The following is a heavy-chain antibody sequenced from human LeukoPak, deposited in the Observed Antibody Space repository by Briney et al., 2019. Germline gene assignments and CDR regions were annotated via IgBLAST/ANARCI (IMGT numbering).Heavy chain of an antibody. CDR2: INGRADEA. V-gene: IGHV3-23*01. CDR1: GFTFSNYG. D-gene: IGHD6-19*01. J-gene: IGHJ4*02. CDR3: AKPGDSRNGWYEEN. Sequence: GGSLRLSCAASGFTFSNYGMNWVRQAPGKGLGWVSSINGRADEAHHADSVKGRFTISRDNSKNMVYLQMNSLRAEDTAVYYRAKPGDSRNGWYEENWGQGTLVTVSS.